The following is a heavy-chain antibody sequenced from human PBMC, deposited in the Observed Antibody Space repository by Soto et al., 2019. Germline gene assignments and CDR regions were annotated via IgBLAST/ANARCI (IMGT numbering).Heavy chain of an antibody. CDR1: GYSCTVYC. D-gene: IGHD3-3*01. CDR2: INPNSGGT. V-gene: IGHV1-2*04. J-gene: IGHJ6*01. Sequence: ASVEVSFKASGYSCTVYCIHWFRQAPLQGLELMGCINPNSGGTNYAQKFHGCVTMTRDTSISTAYMELSRLRSDDTAVYYCASTRRGWSSGAVIIEDYGMAVCGQGTTVTVSS. CDR3: ASTRRGWSSGAVIIEDYGMAV.